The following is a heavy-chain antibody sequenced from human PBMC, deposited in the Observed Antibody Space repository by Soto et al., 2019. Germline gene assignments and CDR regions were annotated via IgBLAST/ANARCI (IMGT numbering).Heavy chain of an antibody. V-gene: IGHV4-59*01. CDR3: ARACGGDCYSTWSFDL. Sequence: QVQLQESGPGLVKPSETLSLTCTVSGGSISSYYWSWIRQPPGKGLEWIGYIYYSGSTNYNPSLKSRVTISVDTSKNQFSLKLSSVTAADTDVYYCARACGGDCYSTWSFDLWGRGTLVTVSS. D-gene: IGHD2-21*02. CDR1: GGSISSYY. CDR2: IYYSGST. J-gene: IGHJ2*01.